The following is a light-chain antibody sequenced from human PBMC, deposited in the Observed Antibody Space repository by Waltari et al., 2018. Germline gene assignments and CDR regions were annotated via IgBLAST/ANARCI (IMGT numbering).Light chain of an antibody. CDR2: SSD. Sequence: QSILTQPPSASGTPGQTVTMSCSGSNSNIGSNPVNWYQQVPGAGPKLLIYSSDQRPSGVPDRFSGSKSGTSASLAITGLQSEDEADYYCATLDGRLTAVVFGGGTKVTVL. J-gene: IGLJ2*01. V-gene: IGLV1-44*01. CDR3: ATLDGRLTAVV. CDR1: NSNIGSNP.